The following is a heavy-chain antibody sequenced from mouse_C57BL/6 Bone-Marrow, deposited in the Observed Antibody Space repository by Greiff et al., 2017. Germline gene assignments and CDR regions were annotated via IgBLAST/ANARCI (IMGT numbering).Heavy chain of an antibody. V-gene: IGHV14-4*01. D-gene: IGHD2-1*01. CDR1: GFNITDDY. CDR2: IDPESGDT. CDR3: TTIYSVNYGSMDD. Sequence: VQLQQSGAELVRPGASVKLSCTASGFNITDDYMPWVKQRPEQGLEWIGWIDPESGDTEYASKFQGKATMTVDTSSNTAYLQLSSLTSEDSAVYFCTTIYSVNYGSMDDWGQGTSVTVSS. J-gene: IGHJ4*01.